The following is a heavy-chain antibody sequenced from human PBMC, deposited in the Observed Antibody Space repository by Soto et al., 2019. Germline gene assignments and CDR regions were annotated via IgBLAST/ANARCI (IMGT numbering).Heavy chain of an antibody. CDR3: ARGGWRHIDY. CDR1: GGSISSGPYS. J-gene: IGHJ4*02. D-gene: IGHD3-3*01. V-gene: IGHV4-39*07. Sequence: SETLSLTCTVSGGSISSGPYSWGWIRQPPGEGLEWIGTFHYSESTYYNPSLESRVTISVDTSKNQFSLKLSSVTAADTAVYYCARGGWRHIDYWGQGTLVTVSS. CDR2: FHYSEST.